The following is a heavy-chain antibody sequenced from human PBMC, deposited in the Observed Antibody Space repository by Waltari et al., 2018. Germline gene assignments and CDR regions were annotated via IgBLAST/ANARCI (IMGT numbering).Heavy chain of an antibody. CDR3: ARAPKRTSSEVDY. Sequence: DVLLVESGGDLVQPGGSLRLSCAASGFSFSSWYMSWFRQAPGKGLEWVANMNQDGSEENYVDSVKGRFTISRDNAKNSLSLQMNSLRVEDTAVYYCARAPKRTSSEVDYWGQGTLVTVSS. J-gene: IGHJ4*02. CDR1: GFSFSSWY. D-gene: IGHD6-19*01. CDR2: MNQDGSEE. V-gene: IGHV3-7*01.